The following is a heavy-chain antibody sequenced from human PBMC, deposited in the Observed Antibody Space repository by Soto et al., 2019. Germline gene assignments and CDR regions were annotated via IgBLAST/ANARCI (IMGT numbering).Heavy chain of an antibody. CDR3: ARERYQVISDGMDV. CDR1: GYNFTCYY. CDR2: INPQTGGT. D-gene: IGHD2-2*01. V-gene: IGHV1-2*02. Sequence: QVQLVQSGAEVKTPGASVRVSCNASGYNFTCYYIHWVREAPGQGLEWMGWINPQTGGTSYAQKFQGRVTLSRDTSMNTAYLELSRLTFADAAVYFCARERYQVISDGMDVWGQGTTVTVSS. J-gene: IGHJ6*02.